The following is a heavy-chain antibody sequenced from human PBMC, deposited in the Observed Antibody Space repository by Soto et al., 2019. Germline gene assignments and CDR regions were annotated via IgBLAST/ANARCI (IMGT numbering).Heavy chain of an antibody. CDR3: ARGSVLEPVRWYYYYYGMDV. V-gene: IGHV4-30-4*01. Sequence: SETLSLTCTVSGGSISSGDYYWSWIRQPPGKGLEWIGYIYYSGSTYYNPSLKSRVTISVDTSKNQFSLKLSSVTAADTAVYYCARGSVLEPVRWYYYYYGMDVWGQGTTVTVSS. CDR2: IYYSGST. D-gene: IGHD1-1*01. CDR1: GGSISSGDYY. J-gene: IGHJ6*02.